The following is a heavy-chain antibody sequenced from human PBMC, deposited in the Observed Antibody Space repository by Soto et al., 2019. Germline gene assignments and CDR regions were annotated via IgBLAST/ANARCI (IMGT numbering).Heavy chain of an antibody. Sequence: SVKVSCKASGDTFRNEIITWVRQAPGQGLEWMGRINPLHDIANYSPKFQGRVTLTADKSASTAYMELSSLRSEDTAVYYCARADYYYLDYWGQGTLVTVSS. CDR3: ARADYYYLDY. V-gene: IGHV1-69*02. D-gene: IGHD3-10*01. CDR2: INPLHDIA. CDR1: GDTFRNEI. J-gene: IGHJ4*02.